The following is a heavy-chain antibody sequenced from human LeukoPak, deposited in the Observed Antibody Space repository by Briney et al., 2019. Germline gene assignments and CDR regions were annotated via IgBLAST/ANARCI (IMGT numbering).Heavy chain of an antibody. D-gene: IGHD4-23*01. CDR1: GFTFSSYA. V-gene: IGHV3-23*01. CDR3: AKRGADSGGNSALVAFDI. Sequence: PGGSLRLSCAASGFTFSSYAMSWVRQAPGKGLEWFSAITSTGGTTYYADSVKGRFTISRDNSKNTLYLQMNSLRAEDTALYYCAKRGADSGGNSALVAFDIWGRGTLVTVSS. CDR2: ITSTGGTT. J-gene: IGHJ3*02.